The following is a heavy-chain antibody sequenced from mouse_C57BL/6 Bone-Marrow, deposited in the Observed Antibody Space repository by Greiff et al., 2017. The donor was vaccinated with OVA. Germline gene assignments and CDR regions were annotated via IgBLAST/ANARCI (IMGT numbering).Heavy chain of an antibody. CDR2: IHPNSGST. CDR3: ARTLLCPAAWCAY. J-gene: IGHJ3*01. V-gene: IGHV1-64*01. CDR1: GYTFTSYW. Sequence: QVQLQQPGAELVKPGASVKLSCKASGYTFTSYWMHWVKQRPGQGLEWIGMIHPNSGSTNDNEKFKSKATLTVDKSSSTAYMQLSSLTSEDSAVYYCARTLLCPAAWCAYWGQGTLVTVSA. D-gene: IGHD2-10*01.